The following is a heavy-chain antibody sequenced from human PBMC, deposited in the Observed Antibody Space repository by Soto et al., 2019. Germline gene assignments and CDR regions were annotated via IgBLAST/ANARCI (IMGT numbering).Heavy chain of an antibody. Sequence: LRLSCAASGFTFSSYSMNWVRQAPGKGLEWVSSISSSSSYIYCADSVKGRFTISRDNAKNSLYLQMNSLRAEATAVYYCARGRIFGVVNPYYYYGMDVWGQGTTVTVSS. CDR2: ISSSSSYI. CDR3: ARGRIFGVVNPYYYYGMDV. V-gene: IGHV3-21*01. CDR1: GFTFSSYS. J-gene: IGHJ6*02. D-gene: IGHD3-3*01.